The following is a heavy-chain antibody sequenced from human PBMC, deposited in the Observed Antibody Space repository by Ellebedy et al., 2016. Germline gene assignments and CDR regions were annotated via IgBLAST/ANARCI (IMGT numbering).Heavy chain of an antibody. D-gene: IGHD4-17*01. CDR2: IYTSGST. Sequence: SETLSLTXTVSGGSISSYYWSWIRQPAGKGLEWIGRIYTSGSTNYNPSLKSRVTMSVDTSKNQFSLKLSSVTAADTAVYYCAISADYGEVFDYWGQGTLVTVSS. J-gene: IGHJ4*02. V-gene: IGHV4-4*07. CDR1: GGSISSYY. CDR3: AISADYGEVFDY.